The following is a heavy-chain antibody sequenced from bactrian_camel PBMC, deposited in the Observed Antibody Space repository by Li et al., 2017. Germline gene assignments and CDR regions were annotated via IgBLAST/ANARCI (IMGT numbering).Heavy chain of an antibody. V-gene: IGHV3S44*01. D-gene: IGHD5*01. CDR2: SIDSDGRT. CDR1: GYTCTSAC. J-gene: IGHJ4*01. Sequence: VQLVESGGGSVQAGGSLRLSCVGSGYTCTSACMGWIRQAPGKEREGVASIDSDGRTSYADSVKGRSTITVDNAKNTLYLQMNSLKPEDTAMYYCVADARICYHTGQGAFTSRADYWGQGTQVTVS. CDR3: VADARICYHTGQGAFTSRADY.